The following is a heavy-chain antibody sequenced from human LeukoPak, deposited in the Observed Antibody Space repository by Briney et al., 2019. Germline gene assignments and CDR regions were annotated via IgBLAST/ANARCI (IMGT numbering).Heavy chain of an antibody. CDR3: ARETGSTWNAPIDY. CDR1: GFTFSNYW. CDR2: IKQDGSEK. D-gene: IGHD6-13*01. Sequence: PGGSLRLSCAASGFTFSNYWMSWVRQAPGKGIEWVANIKQDGSEKNYVDSVKGRFTISRDNDKNSLLLQMDSLRVEDTAIYYCARETGSTWNAPIDYWGQGILVTVSS. J-gene: IGHJ4*02. V-gene: IGHV3-7*03.